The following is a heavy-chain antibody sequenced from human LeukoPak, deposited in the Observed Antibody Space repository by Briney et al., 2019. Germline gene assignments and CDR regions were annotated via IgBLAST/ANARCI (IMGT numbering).Heavy chain of an antibody. D-gene: IGHD6-19*01. CDR1: GFTFDDYA. V-gene: IGHV3-30*18. CDR3: AKDHSSGWYSEPYFDY. Sequence: GGALRLSCAASGFTFDDYAMHWVRQAPGKGLEWVAVISYDGSNKYYADSVKGRFTISRDNSKNTLYLQMNSLRAEDTAVYYCAKDHSSGWYSEPYFDYWGRGTLVTVSS. CDR2: ISYDGSNK. J-gene: IGHJ4*02.